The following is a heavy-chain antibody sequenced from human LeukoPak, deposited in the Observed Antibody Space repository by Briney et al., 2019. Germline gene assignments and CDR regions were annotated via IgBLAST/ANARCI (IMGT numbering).Heavy chain of an antibody. V-gene: IGHV3-11*04. CDR1: GFTFSDYY. CDR3: ASVDCSSSSCYSLGFDY. CDR2: LSSSGSTI. D-gene: IGHD2-2*01. Sequence: GGSLRLSCAASGFTFSDYYMNWIRQAPGKGLEWVSYLSSSGSTIYYTDSVKGRFTISRDNAENSLYLQMNSLRAEDSAVYYCASVDCSSSSCYSLGFDYWGQGTQVTVSS. J-gene: IGHJ4*02.